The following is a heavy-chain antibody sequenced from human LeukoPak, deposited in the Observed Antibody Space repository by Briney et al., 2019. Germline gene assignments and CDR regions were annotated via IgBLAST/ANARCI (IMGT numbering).Heavy chain of an antibody. CDR1: GGAFSSYA. CDR3: AREPPVYCSSTSCYNDPFDP. V-gene: IGHV1-69*13. J-gene: IGHJ5*02. CDR2: IIPIFGTA. D-gene: IGHD2-2*02. Sequence: SVKVSCKASGGAFSSYAISWVRQAPGQGLEWMGGIIPIFGTANYAQKFQGRVTITADESTSTAYMELSSLRSEDTAVYYCAREPPVYCSSTSCYNDPFDPWGQGTLVTVSS.